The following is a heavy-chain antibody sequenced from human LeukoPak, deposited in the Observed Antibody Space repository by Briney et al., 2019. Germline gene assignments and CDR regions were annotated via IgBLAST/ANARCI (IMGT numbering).Heavy chain of an antibody. CDR1: GFTFSSYS. CDR2: TSSSSSTI. Sequence: GGSLRLSCAASGFTFSSYSMNWVRQAPGKGLEWVSYTSSSSSTIYYADSVKGRFTISRDNAKNSLYLQMNSLRAEDTAVYYCAREYMVRGVMAYYYYGTDVWGQGTTVTVSS. J-gene: IGHJ6*02. V-gene: IGHV3-48*04. D-gene: IGHD3-10*01. CDR3: AREYMVRGVMAYYYYGTDV.